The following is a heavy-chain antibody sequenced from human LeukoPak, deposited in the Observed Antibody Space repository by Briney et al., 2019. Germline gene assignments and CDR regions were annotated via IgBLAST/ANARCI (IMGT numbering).Heavy chain of an antibody. CDR1: GFTFSSYE. CDR3: ARASITMVRGELVYYFDF. J-gene: IGHJ4*02. V-gene: IGHV3-48*03. CDR2: ISSSGSTK. D-gene: IGHD3-10*01. Sequence: GGSLRLSCVASGFTFSSYEMNWVRQAPGKGLEWVSYISSSGSTKYYADSVKGRFTISRDNAKNSLYLQMNSLRAEDTAVYYCARASITMVRGELVYYFDFWGQGTLVTVSS.